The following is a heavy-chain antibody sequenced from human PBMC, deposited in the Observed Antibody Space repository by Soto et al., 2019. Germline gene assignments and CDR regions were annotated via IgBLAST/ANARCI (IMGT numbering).Heavy chain of an antibody. CDR1: GGSISSGGYS. V-gene: IGHV4-30-2*01. CDR2: IYHSGST. CDR3: ARGAYYDILTYYFDY. D-gene: IGHD3-9*01. Sequence: KPSETLSLTCAVSGGSISSGGYSWSWIRQPPGKGLEWIGYIYHSGSTYYNPSLKSRVTISVDRSKNQFSLKLSSVTAADTAVYYCARGAYYDILTYYFDYWGQGTLVTVSS. J-gene: IGHJ4*02.